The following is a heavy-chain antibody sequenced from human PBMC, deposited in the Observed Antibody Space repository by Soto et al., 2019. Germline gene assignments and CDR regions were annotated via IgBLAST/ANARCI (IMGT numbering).Heavy chain of an antibody. CDR1: GGTFSSYA. V-gene: IGHV1-69*01. J-gene: IGHJ6*02. CDR2: IIPIFGTA. CDR3: ARDVRDSSGYGYYYYGMDA. D-gene: IGHD3-22*01. Sequence: QVPLVQSGAEVKKPGSSVKVSCKASGGTFSSYAISWVRQAPGQGLEWMGGIIPIFGTANYAQKFQGRVTITADESTRTAYMELSSLRSEDTAVYYCARDVRDSSGYGYYYYGMDAWGQGTTVTVSS.